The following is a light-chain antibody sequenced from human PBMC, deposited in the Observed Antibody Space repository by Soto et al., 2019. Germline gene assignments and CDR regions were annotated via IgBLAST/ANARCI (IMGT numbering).Light chain of an antibody. Sequence: QSALTQPPSASGSPGQSVTISCTGTSSDVGAYKYVSWYQQYPGKAPKLMIYEVTKRPSGVPDRFSGSKSGNTASLTCSGLQAEDEADYYCTSYVGNDIWVFGGGTKLTVL. J-gene: IGLJ3*02. V-gene: IGLV2-8*01. CDR3: TSYVGNDIWV. CDR1: SSDVGAYKY. CDR2: EVT.